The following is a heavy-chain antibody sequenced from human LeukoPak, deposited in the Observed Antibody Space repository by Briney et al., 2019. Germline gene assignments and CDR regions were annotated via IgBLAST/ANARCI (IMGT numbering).Heavy chain of an antibody. Sequence: GGSLRLSCAASGYTFSSYGMHWVRQAPGKGLEWVAVISYDGSNKYYADSVKGRFTISRDNSKNTLYLQMNSLRAEDTAVYYCAKDLLNSSGWYVKPMDFQPWGQGTLVTVSS. CDR3: AKDLLNSSGWYVKPMDFQP. CDR2: ISYDGSNK. D-gene: IGHD6-19*01. CDR1: GYTFSSYG. V-gene: IGHV3-30*18. J-gene: IGHJ1*01.